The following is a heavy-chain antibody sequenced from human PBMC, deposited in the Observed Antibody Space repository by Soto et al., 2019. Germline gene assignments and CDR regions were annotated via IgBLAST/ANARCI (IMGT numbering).Heavy chain of an antibody. V-gene: IGHV3-7*03. CDR1: GFSFNMYW. CDR2: IKQDGGEK. J-gene: IGHJ6*02. Sequence: EVQLVESGGGSVQPGESLRLSCVASGFSFNMYWMSWIRQAPGKGLEWVARIKQDGGEKYYVDSVKGRFTVSRDNAKNSLHLQLHSVSADDAGIYYCVRDQLILPADDFYYGVDVWGQGTMVTVSS. CDR3: VRDQLILPADDFYYGVDV.